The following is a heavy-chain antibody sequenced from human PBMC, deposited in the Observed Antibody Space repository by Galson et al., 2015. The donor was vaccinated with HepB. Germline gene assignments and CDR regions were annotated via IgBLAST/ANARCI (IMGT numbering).Heavy chain of an antibody. Sequence: SLRLSCAASGFSFNSFEMNWVRQAPGKGLEWISYISNIGGMIYYADSVKGRFTTSRDNAKNSLYLQMNSLRAEDTALYYCARGERFGESKVYYFQNMDSWGQRTTVTVSS. CDR2: ISNIGGMI. J-gene: IGHJ6*02. D-gene: IGHD3-10*01. CDR3: ARGERFGESKVYYFQNMDS. CDR1: GFSFNSFE. V-gene: IGHV3-48*03.